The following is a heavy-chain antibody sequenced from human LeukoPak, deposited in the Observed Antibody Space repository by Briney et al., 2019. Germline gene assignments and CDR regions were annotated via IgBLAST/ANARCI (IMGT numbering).Heavy chain of an antibody. Sequence: GGSLRLSCAASGFTVSSNYMSWVRQAPGKGLEWVSVIYSGGSTYYADSVKGRFTISRDNSKNTLYLQMNSLRAEATAVYYCARVVSCSGGSCYSGWFDPWGQGTLVTVSS. D-gene: IGHD2-15*01. CDR3: ARVVSCSGGSCYSGWFDP. CDR1: GFTVSSNY. J-gene: IGHJ5*02. CDR2: IYSGGST. V-gene: IGHV3-53*01.